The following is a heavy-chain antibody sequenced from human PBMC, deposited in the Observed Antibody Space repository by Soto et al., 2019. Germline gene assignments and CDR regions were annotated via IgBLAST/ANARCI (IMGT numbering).Heavy chain of an antibody. CDR3: ARASGSYGVFDY. D-gene: IGHD1-26*01. CDR2: FYYGGST. J-gene: IGHJ4*02. V-gene: IGHV4-59*01. CDR1: GGSISSYY. Sequence: SETLSLTCTVSGGSISSYYWSWIRQPPGKGLEWIGYFYYGGSTNYNPSLKSRVTFPIDTSKNQFSLKLSSVTAADTAAYYCARASGSYGVFDYWGQGTLVTVSS.